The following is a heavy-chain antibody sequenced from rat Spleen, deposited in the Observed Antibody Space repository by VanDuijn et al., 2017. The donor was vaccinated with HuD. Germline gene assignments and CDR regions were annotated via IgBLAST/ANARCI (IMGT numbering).Heavy chain of an antibody. CDR2: ICYEGSST. CDR3: ARHGLGSWYFDF. D-gene: IGHD5-1*01. J-gene: IGHJ1*01. V-gene: IGHV5-22*01. CDR1: GFTFSDYY. Sequence: EVQLVESDGGLVQPGRSLKLSCAVSGFTFSDYYMAWVRQAPNKGLEWVASICYEGSSTYYGDSVKGRFTISRDNAKSTLYLQMNSLRSEDTATYYCARHGLGSWYFDFWGPGTMVTVSS.